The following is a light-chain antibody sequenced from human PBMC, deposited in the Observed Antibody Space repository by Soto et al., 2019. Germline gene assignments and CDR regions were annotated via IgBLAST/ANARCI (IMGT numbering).Light chain of an antibody. CDR3: SSYTSSRTVL. Sequence: QSALTQPASVSGSLGQSITITWTGTSSDVGGYNYVSWYQQHPGKDPKVVIFEVTKRPSGVSSRFSGSKSGNTASLTVSGLQAEDEGDYYCSSYTSSRTVLFGGGTKLTVL. CDR2: EVT. CDR1: SSDVGGYNY. V-gene: IGLV2-14*01. J-gene: IGLJ2*01.